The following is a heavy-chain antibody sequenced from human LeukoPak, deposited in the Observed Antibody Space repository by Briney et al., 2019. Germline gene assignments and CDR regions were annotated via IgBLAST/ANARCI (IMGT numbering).Heavy chain of an antibody. CDR2: ISDSGGST. J-gene: IGHJ6*02. V-gene: IGHV3-64D*09. D-gene: IGHD2-15*01. CDR3: VRGYSFGPYGMDV. CDR1: GFPFSSYA. Sequence: GGSLRLSCSASGFPFSSYAMYWVRQAPGKGLEHVSAISDSGGSTYYADSVKGRFTISRDNSKNTLYLQMSSLRAEDTAVYFCVRGYSFGPYGMDVWGQGTTVTVSS.